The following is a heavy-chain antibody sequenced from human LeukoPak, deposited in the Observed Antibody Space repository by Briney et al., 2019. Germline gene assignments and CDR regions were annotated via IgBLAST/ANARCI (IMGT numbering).Heavy chain of an antibody. CDR3: ASCGGDCYGAGSYYYYMDV. CDR2: IIPIFGTA. J-gene: IGHJ6*03. Sequence: ASVKVSCKASGGTFSSYAISWVRQAPGQGLEWMGGIIPIFGTANYAQKFRGRVTITADESTSTAYMELSSLRSEDTAVYYCASCGGDCYGAGSYYYYMDVWGKGTTVTVSS. CDR1: GGTFSSYA. V-gene: IGHV1-69*13. D-gene: IGHD2-21*01.